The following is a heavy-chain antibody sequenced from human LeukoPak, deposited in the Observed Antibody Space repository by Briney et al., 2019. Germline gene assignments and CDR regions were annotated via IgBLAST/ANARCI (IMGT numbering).Heavy chain of an antibody. J-gene: IGHJ4*02. CDR3: ARHTLVAASSFDY. Sequence: PSETLSLTCTVSGGSITGYYWSWIRQPPGKGLEWIGYIYYSGSTNYNPSLKGRVTISVDTSKNQFSLKLSSVTAAGTAVYYCARHTLVAASSFDYWGQGTLVTVSS. D-gene: IGHD2-15*01. CDR1: GGSITGYY. V-gene: IGHV4-59*08. CDR2: IYYSGST.